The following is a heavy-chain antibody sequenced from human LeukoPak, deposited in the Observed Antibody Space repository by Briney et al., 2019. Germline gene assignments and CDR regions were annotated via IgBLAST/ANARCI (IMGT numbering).Heavy chain of an antibody. V-gene: IGHV1-69*05. CDR2: IIPIFGTA. Sequence: SVKVSCKASGGSFSSYAISWVRQAPGQGLEWMGGIIPIFGTANYAQKFQGRVTMTTDTSTSTAYMELRSLRSDDTAVYYCAREPPLGGNDYWGQGTLVTVSS. CDR1: GGSFSSYA. CDR3: AREPPLGGNDY. D-gene: IGHD4-23*01. J-gene: IGHJ4*02.